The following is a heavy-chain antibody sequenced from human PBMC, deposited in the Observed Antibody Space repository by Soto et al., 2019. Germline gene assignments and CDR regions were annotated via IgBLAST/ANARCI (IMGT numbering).Heavy chain of an antibody. J-gene: IGHJ4*02. D-gene: IGHD3-22*01. CDR1: GFTFSSYA. CDR3: AKTYYYDSSGHYCDY. CDR2: ISGSGGST. V-gene: IGHV3-23*01. Sequence: GGSLRLSCGASGFTFSSYAMSWVRQAPGKGLEWVSVISGSGGSTYYADSVKGRFTISRDNSKNTVYVQMNSLRAEDTAVYYCAKTYYYDSSGHYCDYWGQGTLVTVSS.